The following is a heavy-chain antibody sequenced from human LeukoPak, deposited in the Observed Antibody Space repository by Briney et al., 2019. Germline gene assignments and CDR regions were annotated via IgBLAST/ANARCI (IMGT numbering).Heavy chain of an antibody. D-gene: IGHD1-26*01. CDR1: GFTFSSYA. CDR3: AKIGGYYNY. V-gene: IGHV3-23*01. Sequence: GGSLRLSCAASGFTFSSYAMSWVRQAPGKWLEWVSSISGSGDRTHYGDSVKGRFTISRDNSKNTLYLQMNSLRAEDTAVCYCAKIGGYYNYWGQGTLVTVSS. J-gene: IGHJ4*02. CDR2: ISGSGDRT.